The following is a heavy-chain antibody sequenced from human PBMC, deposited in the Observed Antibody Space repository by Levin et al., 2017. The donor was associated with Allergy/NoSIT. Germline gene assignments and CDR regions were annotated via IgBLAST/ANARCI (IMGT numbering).Heavy chain of an antibody. CDR2: IYYTGSS. V-gene: IGHV4-39*02. CDR3: ARSSSLEYFDP. J-gene: IGHJ5*02. D-gene: IGHD3-3*01. Sequence: GSLRLSCTVSGGSIISTTYYWGWIRQPPGKGLEWIGSIYYTGSSHYNPSLKSRVTISVDTSKDHFSLNLTSVTAADTAVYFCARSSSLEYFDPWGQGTLDTVSS. CDR1: GGSIISTTYY.